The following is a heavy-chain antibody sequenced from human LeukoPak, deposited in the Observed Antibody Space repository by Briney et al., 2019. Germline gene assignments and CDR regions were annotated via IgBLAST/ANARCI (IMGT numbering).Heavy chain of an antibody. CDR3: ARGEDIVVVVAATRKYFDY. D-gene: IGHD2-15*01. J-gene: IGHJ4*02. CDR1: GYSISSGYY. CDR2: IYHSGST. Sequence: SETLSLTCAVSGYSISSGYYWGWIRQPPGKGLEWIGSIYHSGSTYYNPSLKSRVTISVDTSKNQFSLKLSSVTAADTAAYYCARGEDIVVVVAATRKYFDYWGQGTLVTVSS. V-gene: IGHV4-38-2*01.